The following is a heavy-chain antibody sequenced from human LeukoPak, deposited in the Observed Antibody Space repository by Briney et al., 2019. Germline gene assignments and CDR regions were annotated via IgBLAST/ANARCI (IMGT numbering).Heavy chain of an antibody. D-gene: IGHD6-13*01. J-gene: IGHJ4*02. V-gene: IGHV3-23*01. Sequence: GGSLRLSCAAPGFTFSSYAMSWVRQAPGKGLEWVSAISGSGGSTYYADSVKGRFTISRDNSKNTLYLQMNSLRAEDTAVYYCAKDTLYSSSWYFDYWGQGTLVTVSS. CDR2: ISGSGGST. CDR3: AKDTLYSSSWYFDY. CDR1: GFTFSSYA.